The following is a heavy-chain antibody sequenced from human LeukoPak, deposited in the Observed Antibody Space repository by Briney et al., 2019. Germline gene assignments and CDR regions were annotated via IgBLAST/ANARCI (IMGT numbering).Heavy chain of an antibody. CDR3: ARDSRGYCSSTSCPDRRFDY. Sequence: PGGSLRLSCAASGFTFSSYEMNWVRQAPGKGLEWVSYISSSGSTIYYADSVMGRFTISRDNAKNSLYLQMNSLRAEDTAAYYCARDSRGYCSSTSCPDRRFDYWGQGTLVTVSS. CDR2: ISSSGSTI. D-gene: IGHD2-2*01. V-gene: IGHV3-48*03. J-gene: IGHJ4*02. CDR1: GFTFSSYE.